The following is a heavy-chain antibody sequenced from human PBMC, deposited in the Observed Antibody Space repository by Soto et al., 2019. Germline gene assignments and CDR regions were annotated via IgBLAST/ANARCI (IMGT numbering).Heavy chain of an antibody. D-gene: IGHD3-10*01. CDR3: AHSVPTFYGSGSYENWFDP. Sequence: SGPTLVKPTQTLTLTCTFSGFSLSTSGVGVGWIRQPPGKALEWLALIYWDDDKRYSPSLKSRLTITKDTSKNQVVLTMTNMDPVDTATYYCAHSVPTFYGSGSYENWFDPWGQGTLVTVSS. V-gene: IGHV2-5*02. CDR2: IYWDDDK. CDR1: GFSLSTSGVG. J-gene: IGHJ5*02.